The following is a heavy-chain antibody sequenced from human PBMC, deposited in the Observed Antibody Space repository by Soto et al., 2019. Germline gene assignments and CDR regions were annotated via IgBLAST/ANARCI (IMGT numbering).Heavy chain of an antibody. V-gene: IGHV3-30*18. CDR1: GFTFSSYG. Sequence: ESGGGVVQPGRSLRLSCAASGFTFSSYGMHWVRQAPGKGLEWVAVISYDGSNKYYADSVKGRFTISRDNSKNTLYLQMNSLRAEDTAVYYCANGKEYYYDSSGYYYDAFDIWGQGTMVTVSS. CDR2: ISYDGSNK. J-gene: IGHJ3*02. CDR3: ANGKEYYYDSSGYYYDAFDI. D-gene: IGHD3-22*01.